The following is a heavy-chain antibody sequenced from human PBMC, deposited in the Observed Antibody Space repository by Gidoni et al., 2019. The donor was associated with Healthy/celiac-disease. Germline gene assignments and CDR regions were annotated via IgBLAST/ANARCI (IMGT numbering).Heavy chain of an antibody. CDR3: AGRARPPLRYFDWDAFDI. J-gene: IGHJ3*02. Sequence: QLQLQESGPGLVKPSETLSLTCTVSGGSISSSSYYWGWIRQPPGKGLEWIGSIYYSGSTYYNPSLKSRVTISVDTSKNQFSLKLSSVTAADTAVYYCAGRARPPLRYFDWDAFDIWGQGTMVTVSS. CDR2: IYYSGST. V-gene: IGHV4-39*01. CDR1: GGSISSSSYY. D-gene: IGHD3-9*01.